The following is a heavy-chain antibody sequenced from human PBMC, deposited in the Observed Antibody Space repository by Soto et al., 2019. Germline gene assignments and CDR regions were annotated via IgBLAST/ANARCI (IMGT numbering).Heavy chain of an antibody. J-gene: IGHJ6*02. D-gene: IGHD6-13*01. Sequence: QVQLVESGGGVVQPGRSLRLSCAASGFTFSSYAMHWVRQAPGKGLEWVAVISYDGSNKYYADSVKGRFTISRDNSQNTLYLQMNSLRAEDTAVYYCARDQSRHYGMDVWGQGTTVTVSS. CDR3: ARDQSRHYGMDV. CDR1: GFTFSSYA. V-gene: IGHV3-30-3*01. CDR2: ISYDGSNK.